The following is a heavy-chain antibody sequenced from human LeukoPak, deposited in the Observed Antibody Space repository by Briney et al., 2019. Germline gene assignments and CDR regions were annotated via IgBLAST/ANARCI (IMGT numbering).Heavy chain of an antibody. CDR2: ITGDAGRT. CDR3: AKDRAWGAFDY. D-gene: IGHD1-26*01. CDR1: GFTFNNYA. Sequence: GGSLRLSCAASGFTFNNYAMNWVRQAPGKGLEWVSGITGDAGRTYYADSVKGRFTISRDNSKNILFLQMNSLRAEDTAIYYCAKDRAWGAFDYWGQGTLVTVSS. J-gene: IGHJ4*02. V-gene: IGHV3-23*01.